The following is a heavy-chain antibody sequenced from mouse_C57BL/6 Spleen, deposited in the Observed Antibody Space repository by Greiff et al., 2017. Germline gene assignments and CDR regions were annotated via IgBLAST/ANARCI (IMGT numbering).Heavy chain of an antibody. J-gene: IGHJ2*01. D-gene: IGHD1-1*01. V-gene: IGHV5-9*01. CDR1: GFTFSSYT. CDR3: ARHERFITTVVEYFDY. Sequence: EVQLVESGGGLVKPGGSLKLSCAASGFTFSSYTMSWVRQTPEKRLEWVATISGGGGNTYYPDSVKGLFTISRDNAKNTLYLQMSSLRSEDTALYYCARHERFITTVVEYFDYWGQGTTLTVSS. CDR2: ISGGGGNT.